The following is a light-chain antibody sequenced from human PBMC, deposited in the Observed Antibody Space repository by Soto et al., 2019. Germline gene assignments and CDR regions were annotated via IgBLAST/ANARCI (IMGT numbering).Light chain of an antibody. V-gene: IGKV3-11*01. CDR1: QSVSSY. CDR3: QQRSNWPPEWT. CDR2: DAS. Sequence: EIVLTQSPATLSLSPGERATLSCRASQSVSSYLAWYQQKPGQAPRLLIYDASNRATGIPARFSGSGSGTDFTLTISSLEPEDFAVYYCQQRSNWPPEWTCGRGTEVEIK. J-gene: IGKJ1*01.